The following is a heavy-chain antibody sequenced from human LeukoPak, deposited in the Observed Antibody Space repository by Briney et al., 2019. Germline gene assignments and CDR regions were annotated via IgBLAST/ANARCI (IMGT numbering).Heavy chain of an antibody. V-gene: IGHV4-31*03. J-gene: IGHJ4*02. CDR3: ARADNWNAFEY. Sequence: SETLSLTCTVSGGSISSGGHFWSWVRQHAGKGLEWIGYISNSGSTSYNPSLKSRVTLSVDTSKNQFSLKLSSVTAADTAVCYCARADNWNAFEYWGQGTLVPVSS. CDR2: ISNSGST. CDR1: GGSISSGGHF. D-gene: IGHD1-1*01.